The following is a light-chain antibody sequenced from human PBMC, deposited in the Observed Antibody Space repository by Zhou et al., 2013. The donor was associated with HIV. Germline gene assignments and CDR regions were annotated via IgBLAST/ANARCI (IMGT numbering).Light chain of an antibody. CDR3: QQYNNYPLT. V-gene: IGKV1-39*01. CDR2: AAS. CDR1: QSISNY. Sequence: DIQMTQSPSSLSASVGDRVTITCRASQSISNYLNWYHQKPGKAPKLLIFAASRLESGVPSTFSGSGSGTDFTLTISSLRPEDFATYYCQQYNNYPLTFGGGTTV. J-gene: IGKJ4*01.